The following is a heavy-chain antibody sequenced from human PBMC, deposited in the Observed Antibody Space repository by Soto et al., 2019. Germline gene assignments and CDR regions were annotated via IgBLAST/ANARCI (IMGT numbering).Heavy chain of an antibody. CDR2: IYYSGST. Sequence: QVQLQESGPGLVKPSETLSLTCTVSGGSVSSGSYYWSWIRQPPGKGLEWIGYIYYSGSTNYNPSLKSRVTISVDTSKNQFSLKLSSVTAADTAVYYCARGSYYYDSSGYPNLYDYWGQGTLVTVSS. CDR1: GGSVSSGSYY. D-gene: IGHD3-22*01. J-gene: IGHJ4*02. CDR3: ARGSYYYDSSGYPNLYDY. V-gene: IGHV4-61*01.